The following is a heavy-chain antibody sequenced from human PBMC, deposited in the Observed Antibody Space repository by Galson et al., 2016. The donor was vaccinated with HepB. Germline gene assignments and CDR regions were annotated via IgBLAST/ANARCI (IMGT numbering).Heavy chain of an antibody. Sequence: SVKVSCKASGYTFTTYYMHWVRQAPGQGFEWMGIITPSGGSTNYAQKFQGRVTMTRDTSTSTFYMELSSLRSEDTAVYYCARDLSIFKVVPDAFDIWGQGTLVIVSS. CDR2: ITPSGGST. CDR3: ARDLSIFKVVPDAFDI. J-gene: IGHJ3*02. V-gene: IGHV1-46*01. CDR1: GYTFTTYY. D-gene: IGHD3-3*02.